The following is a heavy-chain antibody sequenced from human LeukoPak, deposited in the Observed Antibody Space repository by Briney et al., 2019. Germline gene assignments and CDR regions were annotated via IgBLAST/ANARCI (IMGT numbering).Heavy chain of an antibody. V-gene: IGHV4-30-4*01. CDR2: IYYSGST. Sequence: SQTLSLTCTVSGGSISSGDYYWGWHRQPPGRDLEWIGYIYYSGSTYYNPSLKSRVTISVDTSKNQFSLKLSSVTAADTAVYYCARDGVRYGMDVWGQGTTVTVSS. CDR1: GGSISSGDYY. J-gene: IGHJ6*02. CDR3: ARDGVRYGMDV. D-gene: IGHD3-16*01.